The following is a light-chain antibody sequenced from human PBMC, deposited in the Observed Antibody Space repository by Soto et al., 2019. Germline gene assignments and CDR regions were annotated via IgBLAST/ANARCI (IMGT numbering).Light chain of an antibody. CDR1: QTINRY. CDR3: QQTYRTPRT. CDR2: AAS. V-gene: IGKV1-39*01. J-gene: IGKJ1*01. Sequence: DIQLTQSPSSLSASVGDRVTIXXRVSQTINRYLNWYRQKPGKAPELXINAASSLQSGVPSRFSGSGSGTDFTLTIRSLQPEDSSTYYCQQTYRTPRTFGQGTKVDIK.